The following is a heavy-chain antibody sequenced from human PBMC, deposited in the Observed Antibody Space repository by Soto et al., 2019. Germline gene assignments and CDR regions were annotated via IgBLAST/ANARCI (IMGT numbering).Heavy chain of an antibody. V-gene: IGHV1-58*01. J-gene: IGHJ6*02. CDR2: IVVGSGNT. CDR1: GFTFTSSA. Sequence: ASVKVSCKASGFTFTSSAVQWVRQARGQRLEWIGWIVVGSGNTNYAQKFQERVTITRDMSTSTAYMELSSLRSEDTAVYYCAAGPMVRGADPTLYYYYGMDVWGQGTTVTVSS. D-gene: IGHD3-10*01. CDR3: AAGPMVRGADPTLYYYYGMDV.